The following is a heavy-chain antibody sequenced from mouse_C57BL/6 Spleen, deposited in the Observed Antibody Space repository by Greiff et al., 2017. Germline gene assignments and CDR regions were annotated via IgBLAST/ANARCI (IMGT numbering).Heavy chain of an antibody. CDR2: IYPSDSET. V-gene: IGHV1-61*01. J-gene: IGHJ4*01. Sequence: QVQLQQPGAELVRPGSSVKLSCKASGYTFTSYWMDWVKQRPGQGLEWIGNIYPSDSETHYNQKFKDKATLTVDKSSSTAYMQLSSLTSEDSAVYYCARGPYYYGSREYAMDYWGQGTSVTVSS. CDR1: GYTFTSYW. CDR3: ARGPYYYGSREYAMDY. D-gene: IGHD1-1*01.